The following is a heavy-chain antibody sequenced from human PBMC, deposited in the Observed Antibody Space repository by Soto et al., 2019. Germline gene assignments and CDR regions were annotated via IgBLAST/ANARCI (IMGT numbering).Heavy chain of an antibody. D-gene: IGHD2-21*01. J-gene: IGHJ5*02. Sequence: SETLSLTCAVYGGSFSGYYWSWIRQPPGKGLEWIGEINHRGSTNHNPSLKSRVTISVDTSKNQFSLKVNSVTAADMAVYYCERGCSGGDLSVRSSHNWFDPWGQGTLV. CDR1: GGSFSGYY. CDR2: INHRGST. CDR3: ERGCSGGDLSVRSSHNWFDP. V-gene: IGHV4-34*01.